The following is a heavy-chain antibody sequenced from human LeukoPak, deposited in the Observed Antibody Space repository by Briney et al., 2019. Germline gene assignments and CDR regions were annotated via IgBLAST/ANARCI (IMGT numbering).Heavy chain of an antibody. V-gene: IGHV4-38-2*02. CDR1: GYSISSGYY. Sequence: SETLSLTCTVSGYSISSGYYWGWIRQPPGKGLEWIGSIYHSGSTYYNPSLKSRVTISVDTSKNQFSLKLSSVTAADTAVYYCARSTGEWFDPWGQGTLATVSS. CDR3: ARSTGEWFDP. J-gene: IGHJ5*02. CDR2: IYHSGST. D-gene: IGHD7-27*01.